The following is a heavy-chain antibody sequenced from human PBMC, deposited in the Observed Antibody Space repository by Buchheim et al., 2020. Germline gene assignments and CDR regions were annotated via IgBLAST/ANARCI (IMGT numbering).Heavy chain of an antibody. D-gene: IGHD4-11*01. CDR1: GFTFSSYA. J-gene: IGHJ5*02. Sequence: EVQLLESGGGLVQPGGSLRLSCAASGFTFSSYAMSWVRQAPGKGLEWVSAISGSGGSTYYADSVKGRFTISSDNSKNTLYLQMNGLRAEDTAVYYCAKGRNDYSNYGGGPRWFDPWGQGTL. V-gene: IGHV3-23*01. CDR3: AKGRNDYSNYGGGPRWFDP. CDR2: ISGSGGST.